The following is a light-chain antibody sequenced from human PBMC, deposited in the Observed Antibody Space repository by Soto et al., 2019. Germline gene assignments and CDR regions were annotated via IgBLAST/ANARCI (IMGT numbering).Light chain of an antibody. V-gene: IGKV3-15*01. Sequence: EIVMSQYPATLSVSPGERVTLYCRASQSVSRSLAWYQQKPGQAPRLLIYGASTRATGIPARFSGSGSGTEFTLTISSLQSEDFAVYYCQQYNNWPPFTFGPGTKVDIK. CDR3: QQYNNWPPFT. CDR1: QSVSRS. CDR2: GAS. J-gene: IGKJ3*01.